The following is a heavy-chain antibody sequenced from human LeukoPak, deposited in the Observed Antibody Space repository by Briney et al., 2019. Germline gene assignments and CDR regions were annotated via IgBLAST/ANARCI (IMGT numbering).Heavy chain of an antibody. V-gene: IGHV3-64*01. D-gene: IGHD6-19*01. Sequence: GGSLRLSCAASGFTVSSNYMSWVRQAPGKGLEYVSAISSNGGSTYYANSVKGRFTISRDNSKNTLYLQMGSLRAEDMAVYYCARSGDSSGWRHFDYWGQGTLVTVSS. J-gene: IGHJ4*02. CDR1: GFTVSSNY. CDR2: ISSNGGST. CDR3: ARSGDSSGWRHFDY.